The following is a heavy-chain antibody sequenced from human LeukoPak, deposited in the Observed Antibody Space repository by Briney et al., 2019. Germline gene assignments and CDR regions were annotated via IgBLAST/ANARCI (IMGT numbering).Heavy chain of an antibody. CDR1: GFTFSSYS. CDR2: ISSSSSYI. D-gene: IGHD6-13*01. CDR3: AGAQQLVSGRFDY. Sequence: GSLRLSCAASGFTFSSYSMNWVRQAPGKGLEWVSSISSSSSYIYYADSVKGRFTISRDNAKNSLYLQMNSLRAEDTAVYYCAGAQQLVSGRFDYWGQGTLVTVSS. J-gene: IGHJ4*02. V-gene: IGHV3-21*01.